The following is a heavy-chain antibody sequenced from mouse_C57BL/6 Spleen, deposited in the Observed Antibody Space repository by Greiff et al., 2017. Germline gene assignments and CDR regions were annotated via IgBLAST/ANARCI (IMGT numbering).Heavy chain of an antibody. J-gene: IGHJ4*01. D-gene: IGHD1-1*01. CDR2: IDPSDSYT. CDR3: ARRANYYGSSLYAMDY. Sequence: QVQLQQPGAELVMPGASVKLSCKASGYTFTSYWMHWVKQRPGQGLEWIGEIDPSDSYTNYNQKFKGKSTLTVDKSSSTAYMQLSRLTSEDSAVYYCARRANYYGSSLYAMDYWGQGTSVTVSS. V-gene: IGHV1-69*01. CDR1: GYTFTSYW.